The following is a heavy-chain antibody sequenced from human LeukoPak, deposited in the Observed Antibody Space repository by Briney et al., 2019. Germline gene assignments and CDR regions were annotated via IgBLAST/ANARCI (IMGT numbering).Heavy chain of an antibody. J-gene: IGHJ3*02. CDR1: GGTFSSYA. CDR2: IIPIFGTA. Sequence: ASVKVSCKASGGTFSSYAISWVRQAPGQGLEWMGGIIPIFGTANYAQKFQGRVTITADESTSTAYMELSSLRSEDTAVYYCARVSGELRDAFDIWGQGTMVTVSS. V-gene: IGHV1-69*13. CDR3: ARVSGELRDAFDI. D-gene: IGHD1-26*01.